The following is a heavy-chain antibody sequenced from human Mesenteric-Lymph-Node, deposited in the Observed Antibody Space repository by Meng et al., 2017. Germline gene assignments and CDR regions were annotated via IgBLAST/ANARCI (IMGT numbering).Heavy chain of an antibody. D-gene: IGHD5-24*01. Sequence: QVQLQESGPGLVKPSGTLSLTCAVSGGSISTSNWWSWVRQPPGKGLEWIGEIYHSGSTNYNPSLKSRLTILVDKSKNQFSLRLSSVTAADTAVYYCAGKDDYNFPFSYWGQGTLVTVSS. CDR1: GGSISTSNW. J-gene: IGHJ4*02. CDR2: IYHSGST. CDR3: AGKDDYNFPFSY. V-gene: IGHV4-4*02.